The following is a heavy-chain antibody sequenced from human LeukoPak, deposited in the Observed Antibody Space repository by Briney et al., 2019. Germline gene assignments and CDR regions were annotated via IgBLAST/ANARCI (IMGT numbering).Heavy chain of an antibody. CDR3: ARGRVRGLSYYYYYMDV. CDR1: GGSFSGYY. CDR2: INHSGST. Sequence: SETLSLTCAVYGGSFSGYYWSWIRQPPGKGLEWIGEINHSGSTNYNPSLKSRVTISVDTSKNQFSLKLSSVTAADTAVYYCARGRVRGLSYYYYYMDVWGKGTTVTVSS. D-gene: IGHD3-10*01. V-gene: IGHV4-34*01. J-gene: IGHJ6*03.